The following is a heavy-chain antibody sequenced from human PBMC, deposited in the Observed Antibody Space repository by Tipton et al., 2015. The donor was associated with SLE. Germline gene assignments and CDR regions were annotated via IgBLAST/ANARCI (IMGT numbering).Heavy chain of an antibody. Sequence: TLSLTCAVSGYSISSGYYWGWIRQPPGKGLEWIGSIYHSGSTYYNPSLKSRVTISVDTSKNQFSLKLSSVTAADTAVYYCARLGHSMRRDYYYGMDVWGQGTTVTVSS. CDR2: IYHSGST. J-gene: IGHJ6*02. D-gene: IGHD6-13*01. CDR3: ARLGHSMRRDYYYGMDV. CDR1: GYSISSGYY. V-gene: IGHV4-38-2*01.